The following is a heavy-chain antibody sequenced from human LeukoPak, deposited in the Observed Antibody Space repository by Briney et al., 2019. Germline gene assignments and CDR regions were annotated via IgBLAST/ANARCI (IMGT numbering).Heavy chain of an antibody. Sequence: SETLSLTCTVSGGSISSYYWSLIRQPPGKGLEWIGNIYYSGSTNYNPSLKSRVTISVDTSKNQFSLKLSSVTAADTAVYYCALYGSGSYYNELWFDPWGQGTLVTVSS. CDR1: GGSISSYY. V-gene: IGHV4-59*01. J-gene: IGHJ5*02. CDR2: IYYSGST. CDR3: ALYGSGSYYNELWFDP. D-gene: IGHD3-10*01.